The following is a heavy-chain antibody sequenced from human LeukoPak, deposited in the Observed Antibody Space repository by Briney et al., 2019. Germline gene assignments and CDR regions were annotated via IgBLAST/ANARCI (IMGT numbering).Heavy chain of an antibody. CDR3: ARTFLHSTRINNWFDP. D-gene: IGHD2-2*01. CDR2: IYYSGST. V-gene: IGHV4-31*03. CDR1: GGSISSGGYY. J-gene: IGHJ5*02. Sequence: PSQTLSLTCTVSGGSISSGGYYWSWIRQHPGKGLEWIGYIYYSGSTYYNPSLKSRVTISVDTSKNQFSLKLSSVTAADTAVYYCARTFLHSTRINNWFDPWGQGTLVTVSS.